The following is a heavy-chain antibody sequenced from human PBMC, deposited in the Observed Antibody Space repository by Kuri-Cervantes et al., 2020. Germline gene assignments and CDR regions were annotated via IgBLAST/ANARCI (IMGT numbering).Heavy chain of an antibody. CDR2: INPPGGAK. J-gene: IGHJ4*02. V-gene: IGHV3-7*01. D-gene: IGHD5-12*01. CDR3: ARVKVATISGLDY. Sequence: GESLKISCAASGFSFDTYFMAWVRQAPGKGLEWVANINPPGGAKYYVDSLKGRFTISRDNAKNSLYLQMNSLRAEDTAVYYCARVKVATISGLDYWGQGTLVTVSS. CDR1: GFSFDTYF.